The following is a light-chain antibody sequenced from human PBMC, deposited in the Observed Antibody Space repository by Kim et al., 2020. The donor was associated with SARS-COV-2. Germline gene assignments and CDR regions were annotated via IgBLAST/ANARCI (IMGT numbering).Light chain of an antibody. J-gene: IGKJ2*01. V-gene: IGKV3-20*01. Sequence: LSPGERATLSCRASQSVSCNYLAWYQQKPGQAPRLLIYGTSTRATGIADRFSGSGSGTDFTLTISRLEPEDFAVYYCQQYVSSTGTFGQGTKLEI. CDR2: GTS. CDR1: QSVSCNY. CDR3: QQYVSSTGT.